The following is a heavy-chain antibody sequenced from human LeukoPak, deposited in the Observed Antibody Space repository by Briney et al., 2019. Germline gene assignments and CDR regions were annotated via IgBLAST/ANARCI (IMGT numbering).Heavy chain of an antibody. V-gene: IGHV1-8*03. Sequence: ASVKVSCKASGYTFTSYDINWVRQATGQGLEWMGWMNPNSGNTGYAQKFQGRVTITRNTSISTAYMELSSLRSEDTAVYYCARALGEFRELSITIYWFDSWGQGTQVTVSS. J-gene: IGHJ5*01. CDR2: MNPNSGNT. CDR1: GYTFTSYD. CDR3: ARALGEFRELSITIYWFDS. D-gene: IGHD3-16*01.